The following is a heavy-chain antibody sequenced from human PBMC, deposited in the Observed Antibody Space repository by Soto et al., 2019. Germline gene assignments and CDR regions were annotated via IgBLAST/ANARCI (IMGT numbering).Heavy chain of an antibody. CDR2: INHSGST. J-gene: IGHJ4*02. V-gene: IGHV4-34*01. Sequence: QVQLQQWGAGLLKPSETLSLTCAVYGGSFSGYYWSWIRQPPGKGLEWIGEINHSGSTNYNPSLKSRVTISVDTSKHQFAPKLSSVTAADTAVYYCARGITIFGVVEYYFDYWGQGTLVTVSS. CDR1: GGSFSGYY. CDR3: ARGITIFGVVEYYFDY. D-gene: IGHD3-3*01.